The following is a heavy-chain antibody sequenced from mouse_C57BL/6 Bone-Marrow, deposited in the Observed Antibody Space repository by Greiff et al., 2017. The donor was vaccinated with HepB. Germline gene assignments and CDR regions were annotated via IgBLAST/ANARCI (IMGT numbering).Heavy chain of an antibody. Sequence: QVHVKQSGAELVRPGTSVKVSCKASGYAFTNYLIEWVKQRPGQGLEWIGVINPGSGGTNCNEKFKGKATLTADKSSSTAYMQLSSLTSEDSAVYFCARDTTVFDYWGQGTTLTVSS. CDR2: INPGSGGT. J-gene: IGHJ2*01. CDR1: GYAFTNYL. V-gene: IGHV1-54*01. D-gene: IGHD1-1*01. CDR3: ARDTTVFDY.